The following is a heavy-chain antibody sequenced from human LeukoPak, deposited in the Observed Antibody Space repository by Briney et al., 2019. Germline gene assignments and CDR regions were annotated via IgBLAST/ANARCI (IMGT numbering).Heavy chain of an antibody. CDR1: GYTFTSYY. D-gene: IGHD6-13*01. Sequence: ASVKVSCKASGYTFTSYYMHWVRQAPGQGLEWMGIISPSGGSTSYAQKFQGRVTMTRDTSTSTVYMELSSLRSEDTAVYYCAREDPGDSSSWYRGWKSNWFDPWGQGTLVTVSS. V-gene: IGHV1-46*01. CDR3: AREDPGDSSSWYRGWKSNWFDP. J-gene: IGHJ5*02. CDR2: ISPSGGST.